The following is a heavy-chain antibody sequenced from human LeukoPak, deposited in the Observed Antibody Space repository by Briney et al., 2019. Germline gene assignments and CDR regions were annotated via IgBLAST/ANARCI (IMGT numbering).Heavy chain of an antibody. Sequence: ASVKVSCKASGYTFTSYGISWVRQAPGQGLEWMGWISAYNGNTNYAQKLQGRVTVTTDTSTSTAYMELRSLRSDDTAVYYCARDVYYYDSSPNYYGMDVWGQGTTVTVSS. J-gene: IGHJ6*02. CDR3: ARDVYYYDSSPNYYGMDV. V-gene: IGHV1-18*01. CDR1: GYTFTSYG. D-gene: IGHD3-22*01. CDR2: ISAYNGNT.